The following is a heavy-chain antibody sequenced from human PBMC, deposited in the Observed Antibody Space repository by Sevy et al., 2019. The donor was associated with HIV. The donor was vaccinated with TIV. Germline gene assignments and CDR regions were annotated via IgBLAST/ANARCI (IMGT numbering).Heavy chain of an antibody. CDR1: GYTFTGYY. Sequence: ASVKVSCKASGYTFTGYYMHWVRQAPGQGLEWMGWFNPNSGGTNYAQKFQGRVTMTRDTSNSTAYMELSRLRSDDTAVYYCARDPAYYDFWSGYYTGGVFDIWGQGTMVTVSS. CDR3: ARDPAYYDFWSGYYTGGVFDI. D-gene: IGHD3-3*01. J-gene: IGHJ3*02. CDR2: FNPNSGGT. V-gene: IGHV1-2*02.